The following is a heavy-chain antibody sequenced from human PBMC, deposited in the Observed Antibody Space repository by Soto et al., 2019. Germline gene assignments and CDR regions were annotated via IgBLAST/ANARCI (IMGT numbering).Heavy chain of an antibody. CDR2: ISSSGAST. J-gene: IGHJ6*02. CDR1: SLTFSSYA. CDR3: AKGPTIFGVVISYSFYYGLDV. Sequence: LRLSCAASSLTFSSYAMSWVRQAPGKGLEWVSAISSSGASTYSADSVKGRFTISRDNSKNMLYLQMNSLRAEDTAVYYCAKGPTIFGVVISYSFYYGLDVWGQGTTVTVSS. V-gene: IGHV3-23*01. D-gene: IGHD3-3*01.